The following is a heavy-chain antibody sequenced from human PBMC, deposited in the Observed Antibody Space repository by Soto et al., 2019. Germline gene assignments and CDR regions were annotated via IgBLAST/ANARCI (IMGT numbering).Heavy chain of an antibody. Sequence: PGGSLRLSCAASGFTFSSYAMSWVRQAPGKGLEWVSAISGSGGSTYYADSVKGRFTISRDNSKNTLYLQMNSLRAEDTAVYYCAKDIVLMVYAPTRGLGAFDIWGQGTMVTVSS. CDR3: AKDIVLMVYAPTRGLGAFDI. J-gene: IGHJ3*02. CDR2: ISGSGGST. CDR1: GFTFSSYA. V-gene: IGHV3-23*01. D-gene: IGHD2-8*01.